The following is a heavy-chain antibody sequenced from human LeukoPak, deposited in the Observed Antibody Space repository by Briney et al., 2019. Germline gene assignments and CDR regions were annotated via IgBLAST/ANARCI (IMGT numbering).Heavy chain of an antibody. CDR1: GGTFSSYA. Sequence: SVKVSCKASGGTFSSYAISWVRQAPGQGLEWMGGIIPIFGTANYAQKFQGRVTITTDESTSTAYMELGSLRSEDTAVYYCARGTVVTKYNWFDPWGQGTLVTVSS. D-gene: IGHD4-23*01. V-gene: IGHV1-69*05. CDR2: IIPIFGTA. CDR3: ARGTVVTKYNWFDP. J-gene: IGHJ5*02.